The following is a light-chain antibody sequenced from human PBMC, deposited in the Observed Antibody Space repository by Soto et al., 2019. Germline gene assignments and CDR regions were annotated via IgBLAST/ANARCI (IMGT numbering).Light chain of an antibody. J-gene: IGKJ1*01. V-gene: IGKV3-20*01. CDR3: QQYVSPPWT. Sequence: EIVLTQSPGTLSSSPGERATLSCRASQSLSKTYLAWYQKKPGQAPRLLIDGASNRATGTPDRFSGSGSGTDFTLTISRLEPEDFAVYSCQQYVSPPWTFGQGTKVEIK. CDR1: QSLSKTY. CDR2: GAS.